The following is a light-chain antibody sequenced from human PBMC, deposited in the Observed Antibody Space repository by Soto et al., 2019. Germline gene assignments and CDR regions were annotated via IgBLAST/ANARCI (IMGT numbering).Light chain of an antibody. CDR2: GAS. J-gene: IGKJ1*01. V-gene: IGKV3-15*01. CDR3: QQYNNWWT. CDR1: QSINSN. Sequence: VKTQSPATLSVSPGKRATLSCTASQSINSNLAWYQQRPGQAPRLLIYGASTRATGIPARFSGSGSGTEFTLTISSLQSEDFAVYYCQQYNNWWTFGQGTKVDIK.